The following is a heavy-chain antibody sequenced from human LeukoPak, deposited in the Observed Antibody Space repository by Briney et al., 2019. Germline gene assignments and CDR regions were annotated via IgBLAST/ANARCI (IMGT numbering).Heavy chain of an antibody. Sequence: KAGGSLRLSCAGSGFTFSNYAMSWVRQAPGKGLEWVSYISSSGSTIYYADSVKGRFTISRDNAKNSLYLQMNSLRAEDTAVYYWAREWVSRIDPWGQGTVVTVSS. V-gene: IGHV3-11*04. CDR2: ISSSGSTI. CDR3: AREWVSRIDP. J-gene: IGHJ5*02. CDR1: GFTFSNYA. D-gene: IGHD2-15*01.